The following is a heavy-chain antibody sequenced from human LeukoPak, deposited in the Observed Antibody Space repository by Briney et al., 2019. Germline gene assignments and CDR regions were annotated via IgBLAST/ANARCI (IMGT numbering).Heavy chain of an antibody. CDR3: ARHGRMGTINPAY. CDR2: MYYSGST. J-gene: IGHJ4*02. Sequence: PSETLSLTCTVSGGSISNSSYYWGWIRQPPGKGLEWIGSMYYSGSTFYNPSLKSRATMSVDTSNNQFSLKLSSVTAADTAVYYCARHGRMGTINPAYWGQGTLVTVSS. V-gene: IGHV4-39*01. CDR1: GGSISNSSYY. D-gene: IGHD5-24*01.